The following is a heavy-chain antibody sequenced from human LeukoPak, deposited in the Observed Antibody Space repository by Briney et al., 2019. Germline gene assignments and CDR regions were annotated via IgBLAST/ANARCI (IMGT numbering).Heavy chain of an antibody. CDR3: ARQAYSNHHFDY. D-gene: IGHD4-11*01. Sequence: PSETLSLTCTVSGGSIRNYYWSWLRQPPGKGLEWIGYIYYSGSTNYNPSLKSRVTISVDTSKNQCSLKLSSVTAADTAVYYCARQAYSNHHFDYWGQGTLVTVSS. V-gene: IGHV4-59*08. CDR1: GGSIRNYY. CDR2: IYYSGST. J-gene: IGHJ4*02.